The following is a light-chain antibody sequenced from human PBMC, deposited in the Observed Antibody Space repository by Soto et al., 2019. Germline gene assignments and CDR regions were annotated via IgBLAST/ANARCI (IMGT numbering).Light chain of an antibody. CDR3: SSYTTSSTLVV. V-gene: IGLV2-14*01. CDR2: EVS. J-gene: IGLJ3*02. Sequence: QSVLTQPASVSGSPGQSITISCTGTSSDVGGYNYVSWYQQHPGTAPKLMIYEVSHRPSGVSDRFSGSKSGNTASLTTSGLQAEDEADYYCSSYTTSSTLVVVGGGTKVTVL. CDR1: SSDVGGYNY.